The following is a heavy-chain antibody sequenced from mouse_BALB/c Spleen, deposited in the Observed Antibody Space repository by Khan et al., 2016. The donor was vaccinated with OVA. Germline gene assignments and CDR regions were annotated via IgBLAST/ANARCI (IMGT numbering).Heavy chain of an antibody. J-gene: IGHJ4*01. CDR3: ARYAAMDY. CDR2: IWGDGST. Sequence: QVRLQQSGPGLVAPSQSLSITCTVSGFSLTDYGVNWVRQPPGKGLEWLGMIWGDGSTDYNSALISRLSISEDNSKSQVFLKMNSLQTDDTASYYCARYAAMDYWGQGTSVTVSS. CDR1: GFSLTDYG. V-gene: IGHV2-6-7*01. D-gene: IGHD2-14*01.